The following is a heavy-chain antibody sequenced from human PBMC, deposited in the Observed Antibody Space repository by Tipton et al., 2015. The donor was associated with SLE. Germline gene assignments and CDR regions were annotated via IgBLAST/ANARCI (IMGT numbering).Heavy chain of an antibody. J-gene: IGHJ4*02. CDR1: GGSISSYY. CDR3: ARDHPIMTTVTS. V-gene: IGHV4-4*07. CDR2: IYTSGST. Sequence: TLSLTCTVSGGSISSYYWSWIRQPAGKGLEWIGYIYTSGSTNYNPSLKSRVTISVDTSKNQFSLKLSSVTAADTAVYYCARDHPIMTTVTSWGQGTLVTVSS. D-gene: IGHD4-17*01.